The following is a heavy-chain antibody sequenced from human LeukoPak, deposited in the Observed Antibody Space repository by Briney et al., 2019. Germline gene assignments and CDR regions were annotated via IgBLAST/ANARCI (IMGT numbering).Heavy chain of an antibody. V-gene: IGHV1-8*01. CDR2: MNPNSGNT. D-gene: IGHD2-2*01. Sequence: ASVKVSCKASGYTFTSYDINWVRQATGQGLEWMGWMNPNSGNTGYAQKFQGRVTMTRNTSISTAYMELGSLRSEDTAVYYCARGSSTSSYYYGMDVWGQGTTVTVSS. CDR1: GYTFTSYD. CDR3: ARGSSTSSYYYGMDV. J-gene: IGHJ6*02.